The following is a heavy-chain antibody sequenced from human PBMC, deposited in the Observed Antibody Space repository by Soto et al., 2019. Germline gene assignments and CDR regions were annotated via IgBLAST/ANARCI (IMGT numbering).Heavy chain of an antibody. Sequence: GGSLRLSCAASGFTVSSNYMSWVRQAPGKGLEWVSVIYSGGSTYYADSVKGRFTISRHNSKNTLYLQMNSLRAEDTAVYYCARDSLSGRFAFDIWGQGTMVTVSS. CDR2: IYSGGST. CDR3: ARDSLSGRFAFDI. J-gene: IGHJ3*02. CDR1: GFTVSSNY. D-gene: IGHD6-19*01. V-gene: IGHV3-53*04.